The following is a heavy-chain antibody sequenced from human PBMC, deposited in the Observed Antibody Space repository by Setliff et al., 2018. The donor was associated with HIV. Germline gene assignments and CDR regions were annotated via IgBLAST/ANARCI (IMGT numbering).Heavy chain of an antibody. CDR1: GFNFKSAW. CDR3: ARGRIAFGDYFQ. V-gene: IGHV3-15*05. Sequence: GGSLRLSCAVSGFNFKSAWMTWVRQAPGKGLEWVGRIKSNSDGGTSDYAAAVKDRFSFSRDDSKNILYLQMNSLRDDDTAVYYCARGRIAFGDYFQWGQGTLVTVSS. CDR2: IKSNSDGGTS. D-gene: IGHD4-17*01. J-gene: IGHJ4*02.